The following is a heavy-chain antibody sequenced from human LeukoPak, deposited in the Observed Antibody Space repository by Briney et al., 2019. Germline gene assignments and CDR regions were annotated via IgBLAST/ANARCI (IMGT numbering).Heavy chain of an antibody. CDR3: ARDPNIVSAVTLRAFDI. Sequence: SVKVSCKASGFTFTSSAMQWVRQARGQRLEWIGWIVVGSGNTNYAQKFQERVTITRDMSTSTAYMELSSLRSEDTAVYYCARDPNIVSAVTLRAFDIWGQGTMVSVSS. D-gene: IGHD5/OR15-5a*01. CDR2: IVVGSGNT. CDR1: GFTFTSSA. V-gene: IGHV1-58*02. J-gene: IGHJ3*02.